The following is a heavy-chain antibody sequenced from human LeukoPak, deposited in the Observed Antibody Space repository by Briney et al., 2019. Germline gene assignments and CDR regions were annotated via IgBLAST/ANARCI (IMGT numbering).Heavy chain of an antibody. CDR1: GFTFSNSW. CDR2: IKQDGSEK. Sequence: PGGSLRLSCAASGFTFSNSWMSWVRQAPGKGLEWVANIKQDGSEKYYVDYVKGRFTISRDNAKNSLYLQMNSLRADDTAVYYCARGVVVAYWGQGTLVTVSS. D-gene: IGHD3-22*01. CDR3: ARGVVVAY. J-gene: IGHJ4*02. V-gene: IGHV3-7*03.